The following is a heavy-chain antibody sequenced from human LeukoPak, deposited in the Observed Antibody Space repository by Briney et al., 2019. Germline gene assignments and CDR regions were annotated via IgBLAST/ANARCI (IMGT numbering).Heavy chain of an antibody. V-gene: IGHV1-69*04. CDR3: ARDGRYCSSTSCYPYYGMDV. CDR2: IIPILGIA. CDR1: GGTFSSYT. Sequence: SVKVSCKASGGTFSSYTISWVRQAPGQGLEWMGRIIPILGIANYAQKFQGRVTITADKSTSTAYMELSSLRSEDTAVYYCARDGRYCSSTSCYPYYGMDVWGQGTLVTVSS. J-gene: IGHJ6*02. D-gene: IGHD2-2*01.